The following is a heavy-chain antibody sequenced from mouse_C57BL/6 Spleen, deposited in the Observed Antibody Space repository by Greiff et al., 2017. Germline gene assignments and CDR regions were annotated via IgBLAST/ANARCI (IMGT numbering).Heavy chain of an antibody. V-gene: IGHV5-9*01. CDR2: ISGGGGNT. CDR1: GFTFSSYT. D-gene: IGHD2-1*01. J-gene: IGHJ4*01. CDR3: ARQEVSGNSYAMDY. Sequence: EVQRVESGGGLVKPGGSLKLSCAASGFTFSSYTMSWVRQTPEKRLEWVATISGGGGNTYYPDSVKGRFTISRDNAKNTLYLQMSSLRSEDTALYYCARQEVSGNSYAMDYWGQGTSVTVAS.